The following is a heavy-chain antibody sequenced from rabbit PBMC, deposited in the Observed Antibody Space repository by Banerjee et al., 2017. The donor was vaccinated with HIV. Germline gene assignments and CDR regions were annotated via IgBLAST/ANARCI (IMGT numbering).Heavy chain of an antibody. CDR3: ARESLYSGGWDL. V-gene: IGHV1S7*01. J-gene: IGHJ4*01. D-gene: IGHD4-2*01. CDR2: IDPVFGST. CDR1: GFDISSYS. Sequence: QLKETGGGLVQPGGSLTLSCKASGFDISSYSIGWVRQAPGKGLEWIGYIDPVFGSTIYASWVNGRFTISSHNAQNTLYLQLNSLTAADTATYFCARESLYSGGWDLWGPGTLVTVS.